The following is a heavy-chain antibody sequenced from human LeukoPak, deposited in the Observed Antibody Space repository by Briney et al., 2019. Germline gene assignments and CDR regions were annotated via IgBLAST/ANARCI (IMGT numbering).Heavy chain of an antibody. J-gene: IGHJ4*02. CDR1: GGSISTYY. Sequence: SETLSLTCSVSGGSISTYYWTWIRQPPGKGLEWIGYIFYSGSTSYNPSLKSRVTISVDTSKNQFSLKLSSVNAADTAVYYCARGETTVTTSTFDYWGQGTLVTVSS. V-gene: IGHV4-59*01. CDR2: IFYSGST. D-gene: IGHD4-17*01. CDR3: ARGETTVTTSTFDY.